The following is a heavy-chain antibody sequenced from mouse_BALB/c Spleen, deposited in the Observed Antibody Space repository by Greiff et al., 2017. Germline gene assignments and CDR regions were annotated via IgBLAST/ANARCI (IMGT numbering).Heavy chain of an antibody. J-gene: IGHJ1*01. CDR3: ARDGSSYLYWYFDV. CDR1: GYAFTSYN. CDR2: IDPYNGGT. Sequence: SGPELVKPGASVKVSCKASGYAFTSYNMYWVKQSHGKSLEWVGYIDPYNGGTSYNQKFKGKATLTVDKSSSTAYMHLNSLTSEDSAVYYCARDGSSYLYWYFDVWGAGTTVTVSS. V-gene: IGHV1S135*01. D-gene: IGHD1-1*01.